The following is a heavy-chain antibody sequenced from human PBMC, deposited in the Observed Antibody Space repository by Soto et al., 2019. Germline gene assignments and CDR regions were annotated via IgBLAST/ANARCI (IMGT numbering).Heavy chain of an antibody. Sequence: SETLSLTCTVSGGSISSYYWSWIRQPPGKGLEWIGEINHSGSTNYNPSLKSRVTISVDTSKNQFSLKLSSVTAADTAVYYCARHRYSGYDVFEYWGQGTLVTVSS. CDR3: ARHRYSGYDVFEY. V-gene: IGHV4-34*01. D-gene: IGHD5-12*01. CDR1: GGSISSYY. J-gene: IGHJ4*02. CDR2: INHSGST.